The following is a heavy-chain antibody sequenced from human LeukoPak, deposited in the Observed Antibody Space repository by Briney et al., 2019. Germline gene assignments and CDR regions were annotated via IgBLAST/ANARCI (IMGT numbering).Heavy chain of an antibody. J-gene: IGHJ4*02. CDR3: ARVGYSSRKFDY. V-gene: IGHV1-2*06. Sequence: ASVKVSCKASRYTFTGYYMHWVRQAPGQGLEWMGRINPNSGGTNYAQKFQGRVTMTRDTSISTAYMELSRLRSDDTAVYYCARVGYSSRKFDYWGQGTLVTVSS. CDR1: RYTFTGYY. D-gene: IGHD6-19*01. CDR2: INPNSGGT.